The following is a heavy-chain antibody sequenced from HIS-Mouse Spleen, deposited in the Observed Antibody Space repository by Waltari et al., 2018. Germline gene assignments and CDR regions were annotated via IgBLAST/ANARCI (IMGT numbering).Heavy chain of an antibody. J-gene: IGHJ4*02. V-gene: IGHV1-2*02. CDR3: ATEEVLNWGSYYHFDY. D-gene: IGHD7-27*01. CDR1: GYTFTGYY. Sequence: QVQLVQSGAEVKKPGASVKVSCKASGYTFTGYYMHWGRQAPGQGLEWMGWINPNSGGTNYAQKFQGRVTMTRDTSISTAYMELSRLRSDDTAVYYCATEEVLNWGSYYHFDYWGQGTLVTVSS. CDR2: INPNSGGT.